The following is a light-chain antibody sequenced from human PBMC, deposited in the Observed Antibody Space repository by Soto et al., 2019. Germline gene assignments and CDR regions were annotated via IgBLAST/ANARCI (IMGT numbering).Light chain of an antibody. V-gene: IGLV2-14*01. CDR1: SSDVGGYNY. J-gene: IGLJ2*01. CDR2: DVS. CDR3: SSYTSSSTVV. Sequence: QSVLTQPASVSGSPGQSITISCTGTSSDVGGYNYVSWYQQHPGKAPKLMIYDVSNRPSGVSNRFSGSKSGNTASLTISVLQAKDEADYYCSSYTSSSTVVFGGGTKRTVL.